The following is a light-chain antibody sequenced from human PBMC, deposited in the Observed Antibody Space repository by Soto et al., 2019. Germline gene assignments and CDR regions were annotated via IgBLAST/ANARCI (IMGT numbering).Light chain of an antibody. CDR3: HQRNK. J-gene: IGKJ5*01. V-gene: IGKV3-11*01. Sequence: IGFTRSPGTLSLSPGETATLSCRASQFLSSYLAWYQQKPGQPPRLLIYDTSNRATGIPARFSGSRSGTDFTLTISSLEPEDFGVYFCHQRNKFGQGTRLEIK. CDR1: QFLSSY. CDR2: DTS.